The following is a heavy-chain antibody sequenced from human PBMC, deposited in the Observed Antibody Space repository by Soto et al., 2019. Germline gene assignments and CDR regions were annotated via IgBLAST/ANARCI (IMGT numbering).Heavy chain of an antibody. CDR3: AKRRQGYGMDV. CDR2: ISSTSSYI. J-gene: IGHJ6*02. V-gene: IGHV3-21*01. CDR1: GFTFSSYS. Sequence: AGGSLRLSCAASGFTFSSYSMNWVRQAPGKGLEYVSSISSTSSYIYYADSVKGRFTISRDNAKNSLYLQMNSLRAEDTAVYYCAKRRQGYGMDVWGQGTTVTVSS.